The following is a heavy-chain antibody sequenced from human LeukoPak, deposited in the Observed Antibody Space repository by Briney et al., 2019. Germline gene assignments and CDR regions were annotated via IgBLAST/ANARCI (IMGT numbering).Heavy chain of an antibody. Sequence: GGSLRLSCAGTGFAFNMFAVDWVRQAPGKGLEWVSGLSRGGSTTNYADSVKGRFTISRDKSQNSVFLQLNSLRPEDTAVYYCARQQRIRHCSEGVCTEGYYFDYWGQGTLVTVSS. CDR2: LSRGGSTT. V-gene: IGHV3-23*01. CDR3: ARQQRIRHCSEGVCTEGYYFDY. D-gene: IGHD2-15*01. CDR1: GFAFNMFA. J-gene: IGHJ4*02.